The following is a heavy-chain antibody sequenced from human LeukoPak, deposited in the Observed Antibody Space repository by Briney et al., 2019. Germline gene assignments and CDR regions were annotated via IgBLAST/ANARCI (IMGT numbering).Heavy chain of an antibody. CDR2: ISASGSRT. Sequence: KSGGSLRLSCAASGFTFSDYYMSWVRQAPGKGLEWVSVISASGSRTSYADSVKGRFTVSRDNSKNTLYLQINSLRAEDTAVYYCAGGSTAVAGTEIDYWGQGTLVTVSS. CDR1: GFTFSDYY. J-gene: IGHJ4*02. CDR3: AGGSTAVAGTEIDY. D-gene: IGHD6-19*01. V-gene: IGHV3-23*01.